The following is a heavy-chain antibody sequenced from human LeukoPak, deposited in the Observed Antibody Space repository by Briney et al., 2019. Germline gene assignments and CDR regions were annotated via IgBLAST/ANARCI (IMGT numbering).Heavy chain of an antibody. J-gene: IGHJ4*02. CDR1: GYTFSSYV. CDR3: AKSPSTVTTESY. V-gene: IGHV3-30*18. D-gene: IGHD4-17*01. Sequence: GGTLRLSCAASGYTFSSYVMSRVRQAPGKGLEWVAVISYDGSNKYYADSVKGRFTISRDNSKNTLYLQMNSLRAEDTAVYYCAKSPSTVTTESYWGQGTLVTVSS. CDR2: ISYDGSNK.